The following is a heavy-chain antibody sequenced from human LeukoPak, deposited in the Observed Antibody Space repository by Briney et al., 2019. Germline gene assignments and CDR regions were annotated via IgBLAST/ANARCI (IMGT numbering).Heavy chain of an antibody. J-gene: IGHJ4*02. Sequence: SETLSLTCTVSGASISSSTYYWAWIRQPPGKSLEWIGSIYSSGLTYYHPSLKSRLTISSDTSNNQFSLKLSSVTAADTAVYYCARGLVGLDYWGQGTLVTVSS. CDR1: GASISSSTYY. CDR3: ARGLVGLDY. V-gene: IGHV4-39*07. CDR2: IYSSGLT. D-gene: IGHD2-21*01.